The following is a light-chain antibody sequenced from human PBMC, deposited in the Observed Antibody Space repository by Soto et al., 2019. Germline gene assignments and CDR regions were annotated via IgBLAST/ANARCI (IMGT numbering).Light chain of an antibody. CDR2: TDD. J-gene: IGLJ3*02. V-gene: IGLV1-44*01. CDR3: AAWDDSLNAWV. CDR1: RSTIGSNT. Sequence: QSVLTQPPSASGTPEQRVTMSCSGSRSTIGSNTVNWYQQLPGTAPKLLIYTDDQRPSGVPDRFSGSKSGTSASLAISGLQSEDEADYYCAAWDDSLNAWVFGGGTKLTVL.